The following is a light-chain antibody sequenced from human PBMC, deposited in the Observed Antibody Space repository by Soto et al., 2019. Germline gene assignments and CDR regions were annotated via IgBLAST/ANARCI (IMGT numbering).Light chain of an antibody. CDR3: QQLNTFPIT. Sequence: DIQLTQSPSFLSASPGDRVTITCRASQGIRNFLAWYQQSPGRAPKLLIYAASTLQDEVPSRLSGSGSGTEFTLTISSLQPEDFATSYCQQLNTFPITFCQGTRLEIK. CDR1: QGIRNF. J-gene: IGKJ5*01. V-gene: IGKV1-9*01. CDR2: AAS.